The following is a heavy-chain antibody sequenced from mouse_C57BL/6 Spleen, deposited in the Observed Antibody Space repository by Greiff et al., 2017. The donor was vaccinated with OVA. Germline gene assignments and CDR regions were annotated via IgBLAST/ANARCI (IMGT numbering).Heavy chain of an antibody. CDR1: GFTFSSYG. V-gene: IGHV5-6*02. D-gene: IGHD1-1*01. CDR3: ARHYYYGSSYWYFDV. Sequence: EVMLVESGGDLVKPGGSLKLSCAASGFTFSSYGMSWVRQTPDKRLEWVATISSGGSYTYYPDSVKGRFTISRDNAKNTLYLQMSSLKSEDTAMYYGARHYYYGSSYWYFDVWGTGTTVTVSS. CDR2: ISSGGSYT. J-gene: IGHJ1*03.